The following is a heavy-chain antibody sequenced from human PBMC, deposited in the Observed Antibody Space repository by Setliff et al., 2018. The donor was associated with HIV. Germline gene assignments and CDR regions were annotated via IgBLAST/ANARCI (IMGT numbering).Heavy chain of an antibody. D-gene: IGHD6-19*01. CDR2: VYHSGST. CDR3: ARERQWLERDYFDY. V-gene: IGHV4-38-2*02. J-gene: IGHJ4*02. Sequence: SETLSLTCAVSGHSISSGYHWGWIRQPPGKGLEWIGSVYHSGSTYYAASLKSRVTISVDTSKNQFSLKLSSVTAADTAVYYCARERQWLERDYFDYWGQGTLVTSPQ. CDR1: GHSISSGYH.